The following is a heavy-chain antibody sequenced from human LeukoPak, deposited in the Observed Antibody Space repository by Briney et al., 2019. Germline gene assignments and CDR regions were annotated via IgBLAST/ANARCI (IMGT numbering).Heavy chain of an antibody. D-gene: IGHD6-19*01. Sequence: EGSLRLSCAASGFTFSSYWMSWVRQAPGKGLEWVANIKQDGSEKYYVDSVKGGFTISRDNAKNSLSLQMNSLRVEDTAVYYCARAPTVAGTGFDYWGQGTLVTVSS. CDR2: IKQDGSEK. V-gene: IGHV3-7*01. CDR3: ARAPTVAGTGFDY. CDR1: GFTFSSYW. J-gene: IGHJ4*02.